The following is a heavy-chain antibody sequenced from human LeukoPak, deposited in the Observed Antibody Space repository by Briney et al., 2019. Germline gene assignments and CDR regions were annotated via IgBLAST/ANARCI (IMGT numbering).Heavy chain of an antibody. J-gene: IGHJ4*02. CDR2: IRCDGSNK. CDR1: GFTFSSYG. D-gene: IGHD3-10*01. V-gene: IGHV3-30*02. CDR3: AKGVWFGDEYYFDY. Sequence: GGSLRLSCAASGFTFSSYGMHWVRQAPGKGLEWVAFIRCDGSNKYYADSVKGRFTISRDNSKNTLYLQMNSLRAEDTAVYYCAKGVWFGDEYYFDYWGQGTLVTVSS.